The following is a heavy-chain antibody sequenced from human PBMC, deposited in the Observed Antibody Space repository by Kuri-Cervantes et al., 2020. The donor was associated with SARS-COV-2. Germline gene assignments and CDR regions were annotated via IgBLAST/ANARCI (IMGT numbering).Heavy chain of an antibody. J-gene: IGHJ4*02. D-gene: IGHD6-13*01. CDR1: GGSFSGYY. V-gene: IGHV4-34*01. CDR2: INHSGST. CDR3: AGEGSSSWYRTKGGYFDY. Sequence: SQTLSLTCAVYGGSFSGYYWSWIRQPPGKGLEWIGEINHSGSTNYNPSPKSRVTISVDTSKNQFSLKLSSVTAADTAVYYCAGEGSSSWYRTKGGYFDYWGQGTLVTVSS.